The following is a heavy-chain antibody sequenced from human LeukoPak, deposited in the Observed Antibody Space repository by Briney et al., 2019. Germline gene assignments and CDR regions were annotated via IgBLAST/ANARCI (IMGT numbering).Heavy chain of an antibody. CDR2: ISAYNGNT. Sequence: ASVKVSCKASGYTFTSYGISWVRQAPGQGLEWMGWISAYNGNTNYAQKLQGRVTMTTDTSTSTAYMELRSLRSDDTAVYYCARGWDDYGDYVPPDYWGQGTLVTVSS. J-gene: IGHJ4*02. V-gene: IGHV1-18*01. CDR3: ARGWDDYGDYVPPDY. D-gene: IGHD4-17*01. CDR1: GYTFTSYG.